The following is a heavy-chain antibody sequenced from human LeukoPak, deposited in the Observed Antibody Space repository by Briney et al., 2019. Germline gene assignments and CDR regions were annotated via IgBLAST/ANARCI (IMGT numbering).Heavy chain of an antibody. CDR2: MNPNTGNT. J-gene: IGHJ5*01. CDR3: ARGGGGEYLDWFDF. D-gene: IGHD4-17*01. Sequence: ASVKVSCRASGYTFSDHDVNWVRQAPGQGLEWMGWMNPNTGNTGYAQNLQGRVTMTRTNSRTTAYMELSSLTSDDTAVYYCARGGGGEYLDWFDFWGQGTLVIVSS. V-gene: IGHV1-8*01. CDR1: GYTFSDHD.